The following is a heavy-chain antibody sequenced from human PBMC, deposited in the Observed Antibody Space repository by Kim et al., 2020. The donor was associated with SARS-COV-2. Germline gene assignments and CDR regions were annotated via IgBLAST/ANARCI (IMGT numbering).Heavy chain of an antibody. V-gene: IGHV1-69*13. J-gene: IGHJ6*02. CDR1: GGTFSSYA. D-gene: IGHD6-13*01. CDR3: ARLAYSSTTVYDYDMDV. Sequence: SVKVSCKASGGTFSSYAISWVRQAPGQGLEWMGGIIPIFGTANYAQEFQGRVTITADESTSKAYMELSSLRSEDTAVYYCARLAYSSTTVYDYDMDVWGQGTTVTVSS. CDR2: IIPIFGTA.